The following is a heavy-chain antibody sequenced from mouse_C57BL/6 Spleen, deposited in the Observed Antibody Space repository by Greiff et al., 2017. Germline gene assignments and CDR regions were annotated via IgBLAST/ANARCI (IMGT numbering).Heavy chain of an antibody. CDR3: ARSPSPGSDYFDY. CDR1: GFTFTDYY. D-gene: IGHD3-2*02. V-gene: IGHV1-19*01. CDR2: INPYNGGT. Sequence: EVKLVESGPVLVKPGASVKMSCKASGFTFTDYYMNWVQQSHGKILEWIGVINPYNGGTSYTQKFQGKATLTVDKSSSTAYMELNSLTSEDSAVYYCARSPSPGSDYFDYWGTGTTLTVSS. J-gene: IGHJ2*01.